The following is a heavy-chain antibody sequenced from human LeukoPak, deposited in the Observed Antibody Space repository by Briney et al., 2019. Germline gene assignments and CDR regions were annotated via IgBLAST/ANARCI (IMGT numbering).Heavy chain of an antibody. CDR3: ARVDTAMVYGMDV. CDR1: DGSISSGGYS. CDR2: IYHSGST. V-gene: IGHV4-30-2*01. J-gene: IGHJ6*02. D-gene: IGHD5-18*01. Sequence: PSETLSLTCAVSDGSISSGGYSWSWIRQPPGKGLEWIGYIYHSGSTYYNPSLKSRVTISVDRSKNQFSLKLSSVTAADTAVYYCARVDTAMVYGMDVWGQGTTVTVSS.